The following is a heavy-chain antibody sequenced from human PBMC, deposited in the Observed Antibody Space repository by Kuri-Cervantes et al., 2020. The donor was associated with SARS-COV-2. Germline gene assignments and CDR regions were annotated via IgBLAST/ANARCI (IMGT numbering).Heavy chain of an antibody. CDR3: ARNSHSLTSYYYYYMDV. Sequence: ASVKVSCKASGYTFTSYGISWVRQAPGQGLEWMGWISAYNGNTNYAQKLQGRVTMTTDTSTSTAYMELRSLRSDDTAVYYCARNSHSLTSYYYYYMDVWGKGTTVTVSS. CDR2: ISAYNGNT. D-gene: IGHD4-23*01. CDR1: GYTFTSYG. J-gene: IGHJ6*03. V-gene: IGHV1-18*01.